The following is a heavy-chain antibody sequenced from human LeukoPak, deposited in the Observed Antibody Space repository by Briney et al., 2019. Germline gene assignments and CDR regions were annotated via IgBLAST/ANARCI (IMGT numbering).Heavy chain of an antibody. CDR3: ARGEGEDSSGYPPLFDY. CDR2: INHSGST. D-gene: IGHD3-22*01. V-gene: IGHV4-34*01. CDR1: GGSFSGYY. J-gene: IGHJ4*02. Sequence: NPSETLSLTCAVYGGSFSGYYWSWIRQPPGKGLEWIGEINHSGSTNYNPSLKSRVTISVDTSKNQFSLKLSSVTAADTAVYYCARGEGEDSSGYPPLFDYWGQGTLVTVSS.